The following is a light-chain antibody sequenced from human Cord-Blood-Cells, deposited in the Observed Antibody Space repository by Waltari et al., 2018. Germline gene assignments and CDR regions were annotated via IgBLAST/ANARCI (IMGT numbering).Light chain of an antibody. V-gene: IGKV1-5*03. CDR3: QQYNSYSPIT. CDR2: KAS. CDR1: QSISSW. Sequence: DIQMTQSPSTLSASVGDRVTITCRASQSISSWLAWYQQKPGKAPKLLIYKASSLESGVPSRVSGSGSGTEFTLTSSSLQPDDFATYYCQQYNSYSPITFGQGTRLEIK. J-gene: IGKJ5*01.